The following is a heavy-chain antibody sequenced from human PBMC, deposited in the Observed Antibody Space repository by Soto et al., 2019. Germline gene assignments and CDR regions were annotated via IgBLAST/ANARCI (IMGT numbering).Heavy chain of an antibody. V-gene: IGHV1-69*01. CDR1: GGTFNNYA. CDR3: AVADCGGGACSPYHYSATDV. CDR2: IIPFFGTT. Sequence: QVQLLQSGAEVKKPGSSVRVSCKASGGTFNNYAFTWVRQAPGQGLQWVGGIIPFFGTTNYAEKFQGRVTFAADQSATTTYMELSSLTSDDPAVYFCAVADCGGGACSPYHYSATDVWGQGTTVGVSS. D-gene: IGHD2-21*01. J-gene: IGHJ6*02.